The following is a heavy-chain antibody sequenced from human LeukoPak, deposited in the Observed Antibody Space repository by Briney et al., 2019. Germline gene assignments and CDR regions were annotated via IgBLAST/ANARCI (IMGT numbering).Heavy chain of an antibody. V-gene: IGHV4-30-4*01. CDR3: ARDLRKYYYGSGSYYGFDY. D-gene: IGHD3-10*01. J-gene: IGHJ4*02. Sequence: NTSETLSLTCTVSGGSISSGDYYWSWIRQPPGKGLEWIGYIYYSGSTYYNPSLKSRVTISVDTSKNQFSLKLSSVTAADTAVYYCARDLRKYYYGSGSYYGFDYWGQGTLVTVSS. CDR2: IYYSGST. CDR1: GGSISSGDYY.